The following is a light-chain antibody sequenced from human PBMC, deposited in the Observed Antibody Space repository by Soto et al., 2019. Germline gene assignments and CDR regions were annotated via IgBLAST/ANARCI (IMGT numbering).Light chain of an antibody. Sequence: DIQMTQSPSTLSASVGDRVTITCRASQSISSWLAWYQQKPGKAPKLLIYKASSLESGVPSRFSGSGSGTEFTLTISSLQPEDFATYWCHQSYGFPHTFGQGTKVEMK. CDR1: QSISSW. CDR2: KAS. CDR3: HQSYGFPHT. V-gene: IGKV1-5*03. J-gene: IGKJ2*01.